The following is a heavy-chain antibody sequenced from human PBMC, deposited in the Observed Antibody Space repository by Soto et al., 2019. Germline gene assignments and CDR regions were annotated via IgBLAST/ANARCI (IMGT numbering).Heavy chain of an antibody. CDR1: GYTFTSYV. CDR2: MNPNSGNT. V-gene: IGHV1-8*01. J-gene: IGHJ6*02. D-gene: IGHD6-25*01. Sequence: QVQLVQSGAEVKKPGASGRVSCKASGYTFTSYVFSWLRQATGQGLEWMGWMNPNSGNTGFAQKFQGRVTMTRNTSISTAYMELSSLRSEDTAVYYCARERAHYGMDVWGQGTTVTVSS. CDR3: ARERAHYGMDV.